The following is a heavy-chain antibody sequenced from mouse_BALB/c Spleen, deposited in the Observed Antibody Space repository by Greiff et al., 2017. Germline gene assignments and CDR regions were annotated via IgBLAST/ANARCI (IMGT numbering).Heavy chain of an antibody. Sequence: EVKLQESGGGLVQPGGSLKLSCAASGFTFSSYTMSWVRQTPEKRLEWVAYISNGGGSTYYPDTVKGRFTISRDNAKNTLYLQMSSLKSEDTAMYYCARNYYGSHAMDYWGQGTSVTVSS. D-gene: IGHD1-1*01. V-gene: IGHV5-12-2*01. CDR2: ISNGGGST. CDR3: ARNYYGSHAMDY. CDR1: GFTFSSYT. J-gene: IGHJ4*01.